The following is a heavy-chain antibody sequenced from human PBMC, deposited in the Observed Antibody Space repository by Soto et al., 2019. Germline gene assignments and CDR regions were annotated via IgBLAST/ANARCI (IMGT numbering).Heavy chain of an antibody. D-gene: IGHD3-22*01. V-gene: IGHV3-23*01. CDR2: ISGSGGST. J-gene: IGHJ4*02. CDR3: AKRGIVVVITGDYYFDY. CDR1: GFTFSSYA. Sequence: PXGSLRLSCAASGFTFSSYAMSWVRQAPGKGLEWVSAISGSGGSTYYADSVKGRFTISRDNSKNTLYLQMNSLRAEDTAVYYCAKRGIVVVITGDYYFDYWRQGTLVTVSS.